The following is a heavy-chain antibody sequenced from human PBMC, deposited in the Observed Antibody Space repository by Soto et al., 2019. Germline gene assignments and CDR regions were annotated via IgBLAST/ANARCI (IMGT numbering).Heavy chain of an antibody. Sequence: QAQLQTSGPGLVKPSETLSLTCTVSSVSFNSFTNHYCSWIRQPPGKGLEWVGYISKSGFTRYNPSLRCRETRSVDTAKNPISLKLSSVTAADAAVYVLASCGLEKLHGLLDVWGQGTTVTVSS. J-gene: IGHJ6*02. D-gene: IGHD1-26*01. CDR2: ISKSGFT. V-gene: IGHV4-4*08. CDR3: ASCGLEKLHGLLDV. CDR1: SVSFNSFTNHY.